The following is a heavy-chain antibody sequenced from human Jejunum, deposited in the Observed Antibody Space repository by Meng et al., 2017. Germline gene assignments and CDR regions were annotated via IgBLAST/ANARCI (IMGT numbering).Heavy chain of an antibody. CDR2: TNYMYKWYI. D-gene: IGHD1-26*01. CDR3: AGGGLVRSTRGYFDY. V-gene: IGHV6-1*01. Sequence: QIQLQRSGPGLVKPSQTLSHTFAISGGSVSSNSPGWNWIRQSPSRGLEWLGRTNYMYKWYIDYAVSVKSRITIDPDTSKNQFSLHLNSVTPEDTAVYYCAGGGLVRSTRGYFDYWGQGTLVTVSS. J-gene: IGHJ4*02. CDR1: GGSVSSNSPG.